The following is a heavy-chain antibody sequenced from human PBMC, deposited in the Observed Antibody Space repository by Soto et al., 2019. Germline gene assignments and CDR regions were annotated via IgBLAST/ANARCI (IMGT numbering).Heavy chain of an antibody. CDR1: IGALSSGDYY. J-gene: IGHJ4*02. CDR3: ARGPLGRIDPFQY. Sequence: SETLSLTCTVSIGALSSGDYYWTWVRQFPGKGLEWMGYINTGGSTYFNPSLNSRATISLDRSKHQFSLRLNYVTAADTAVYYRARGPLGRIDPFQYWGQGTQVTVSS. CDR2: INTGGST. V-gene: IGHV4-30-4*08. D-gene: IGHD2-21*01.